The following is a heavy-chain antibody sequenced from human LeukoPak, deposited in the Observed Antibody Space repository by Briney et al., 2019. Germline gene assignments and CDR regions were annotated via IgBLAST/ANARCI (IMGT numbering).Heavy chain of an antibody. CDR1: GYTFTSYY. V-gene: IGHV1-46*01. J-gene: IGHJ6*02. CDR3: AREYCSSTSCYAENGMDV. CDR2: INPSGGST. D-gene: IGHD2-2*01. Sequence: ASVKVSCKASGYTFTSYYMHWVRQAPGQGLEWMGIINPSGGSTSYAQKFQGRVTITADESTSTAYMELSSLRSEDTAVYYCAREYCSSTSCYAENGMDVWGQGTTVTVSS.